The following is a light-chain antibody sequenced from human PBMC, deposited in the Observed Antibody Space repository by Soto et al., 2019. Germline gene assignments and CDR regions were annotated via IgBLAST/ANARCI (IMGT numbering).Light chain of an antibody. Sequence: QSALTQPASVSGSPGQSITIACTGINTDVENYNFVSWYQQHPGKAPKLMIYEDYKRPSGVSNRFSGSKSGNTASLTVSGLQADDEANYYCSSFKGTNSFVFGTGTKVTVL. CDR1: NTDVENYNF. V-gene: IGLV2-14*02. CDR3: SSFKGTNSFV. J-gene: IGLJ1*01. CDR2: EDY.